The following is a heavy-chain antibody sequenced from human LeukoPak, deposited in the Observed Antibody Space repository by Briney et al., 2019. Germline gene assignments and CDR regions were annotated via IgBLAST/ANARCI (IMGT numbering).Heavy chain of an antibody. CDR1: GGSISSYY. CDR2: IYYSGST. J-gene: IGHJ4*02. Sequence: SETLSLTCTVSGGSISSYYWSWIRQPPGKGLEWIGHIYYSGSTNYNPSLKSRVTISVDTSKSQFSLNLSSVTAADTAVYYCARNYDSSGYTALGYWGRGTLVTVSS. CDR3: ARNYDSSGYTALGY. D-gene: IGHD3-22*01. V-gene: IGHV4-59*01.